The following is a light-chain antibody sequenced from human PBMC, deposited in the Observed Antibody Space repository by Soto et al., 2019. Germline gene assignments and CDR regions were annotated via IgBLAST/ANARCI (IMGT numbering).Light chain of an antibody. CDR3: QQYNNWPLYT. V-gene: IGKV3-15*01. Sequence: EIVMTQSPATLSVSPGERATLSCRASQSVGGNLAWYQQRPGRAPRLLIYDASTRATDIPARFSGSGSGTEYTLTISSLQSEDFAFYYCQQYNNWPLYTFGQGTKLEIK. J-gene: IGKJ2*01. CDR1: QSVGGN. CDR2: DAS.